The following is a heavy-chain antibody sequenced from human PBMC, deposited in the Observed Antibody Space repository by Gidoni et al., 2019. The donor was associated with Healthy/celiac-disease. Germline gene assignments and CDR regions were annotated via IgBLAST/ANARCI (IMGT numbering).Heavy chain of an antibody. J-gene: IGHJ2*01. CDR1: GGSISSSSYY. Sequence: QLQLQESGPGLVKPSETLSLTCTVSGGSISSSSYYWGWIRQPPGKGLEWIGSIYYSGSTYYNPSLKSRVTISVDTFKNQFSLKLSSVTAADTAVYYCARRITMVRGVTYWYFDLWGRGTLVTVSS. CDR2: IYYSGST. V-gene: IGHV4-39*01. D-gene: IGHD3-10*01. CDR3: ARRITMVRGVTYWYFDL.